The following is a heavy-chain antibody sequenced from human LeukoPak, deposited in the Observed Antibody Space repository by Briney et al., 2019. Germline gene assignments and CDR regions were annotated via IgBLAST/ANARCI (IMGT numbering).Heavy chain of an antibody. J-gene: IGHJ6*03. CDR2: ISRSSSTI. CDR3: AKVNKPDILTGYYTYYYYMDV. D-gene: IGHD3-9*01. CDR1: GFTFSSYS. Sequence: GGSLRLSCAASGFTFSSYSMNWVRQAPGKGLEWVSQISRSSSTIYYADSVKGRFIISRDNARNSVFLQMNSLRAEDTAVYYCAKVNKPDILTGYYTYYYYMDVWGKGTTVTVSS. V-gene: IGHV3-48*01.